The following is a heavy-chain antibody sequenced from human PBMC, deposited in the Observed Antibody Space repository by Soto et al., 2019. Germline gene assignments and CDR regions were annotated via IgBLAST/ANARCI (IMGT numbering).Heavy chain of an antibody. CDR1: GCTFSSYA. Sequence: SVKVSCKASGCTFSSYALRWVRQAPGQGLERMGGLIPIFGTANYAQKFQGRVTITADESTSTAYMELSSLRAEDTAVYYCARGRLELLLCYGLDVSAEGTSVTVRS. CDR2: LIPIFGTA. CDR3: ARGRLELLLCYGLDV. D-gene: IGHD1-7*01. J-gene: IGHJ6*01. V-gene: IGHV1-69*01.